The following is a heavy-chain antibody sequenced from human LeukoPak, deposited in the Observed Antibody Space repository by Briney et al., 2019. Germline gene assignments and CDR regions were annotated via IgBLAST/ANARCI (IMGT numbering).Heavy chain of an antibody. D-gene: IGHD1-26*01. CDR1: GFMFTGYY. J-gene: IGHJ4*02. V-gene: IGHV1-2*02. CDR2: IHPNSGGT. Sequence: GASVKVSCKATGFMFTGYYMHWMRQAPGQGLEWMGYIHPNSGGTKYAQKFQGRVTLTRDTSISEDYMELSSLTDDDTAVYYCARVGGNSGTYLANDYWGQKTLVTVSS. CDR3: ARVGGNSGTYLANDY.